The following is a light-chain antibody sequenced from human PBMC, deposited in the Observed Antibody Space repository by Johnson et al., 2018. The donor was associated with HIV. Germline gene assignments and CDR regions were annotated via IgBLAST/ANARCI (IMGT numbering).Light chain of an antibody. V-gene: IGLV1-51*01. CDR1: SSNIGNNY. J-gene: IGLJ1*01. CDR2: DNN. Sequence: VLTQPPSVSAAPGQKVTISCSGSSSNIGNNYVSWYQQLPGTAPKLLIYDNNKRPSGIPDRFSGSKSGTSATLGITGLQTGDEADYYCGTWDSSLSAIYVFGTGTKVPVL. CDR3: GTWDSSLSAIYV.